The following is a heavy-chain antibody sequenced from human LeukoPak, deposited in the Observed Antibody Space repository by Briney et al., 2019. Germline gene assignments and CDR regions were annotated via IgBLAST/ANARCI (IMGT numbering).Heavy chain of an antibody. CDR3: ARDAPQWRNAFDF. J-gene: IGHJ3*01. Sequence: GASVKVSCKASGYTFTSTGICWVRQAPGQGLGWMGWVSAYNGNTNYAQKFQGRVTMTTDTSTSTAYMELRTLRSDDTAVYYCARDAPQWRNAFDFWGQGTMVTVSS. CDR2: VSAYNGNT. D-gene: IGHD6-19*01. V-gene: IGHV1-18*01. CDR1: GYTFTSTG.